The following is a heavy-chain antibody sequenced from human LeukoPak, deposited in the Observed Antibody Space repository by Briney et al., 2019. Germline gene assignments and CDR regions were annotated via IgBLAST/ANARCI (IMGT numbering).Heavy chain of an antibody. CDR3: AKTGSGSYYPY. CDR2: INHNGNVN. J-gene: IGHJ4*02. Sequence: GGSLRLSCAASGFTFSSYWMNWARQAPGKGLEWVASINHNGNVNYYVDSVKGRFTISRDNAKNSLYLQMSNLRAEDTAVYYCAKTGSGSYYPYWGQGTLVTVSS. V-gene: IGHV3-7*03. CDR1: GFTFSSYW. D-gene: IGHD3-10*01.